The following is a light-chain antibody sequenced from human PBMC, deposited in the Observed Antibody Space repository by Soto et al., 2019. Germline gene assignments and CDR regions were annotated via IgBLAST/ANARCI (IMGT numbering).Light chain of an antibody. CDR1: QSISSS. J-gene: IGKJ1*01. V-gene: IGKV1-5*01. Sequence: DIQMTQSPSALSASVGDRVMITCRASQSISSSLAWYQQKPGKAPKLLIYDASSLESGVPLRFSGSGSGTEFTLTISSLQPDDFATYYCQQYNSYSWTFGQGTKV. CDR2: DAS. CDR3: QQYNSYSWT.